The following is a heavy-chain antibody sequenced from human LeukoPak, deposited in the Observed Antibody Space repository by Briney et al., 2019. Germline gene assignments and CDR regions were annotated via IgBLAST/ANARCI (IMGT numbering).Heavy chain of an antibody. CDR1: GGSISSYY. J-gene: IGHJ4*02. CDR3: ARGLTDYYDSSGLDY. D-gene: IGHD3-22*01. Sequence: IPSETLSLTCTVSGGSISSYYWSWIRQPPGKGLEWIGEIYHSGSTNYNPSLKSRVTISVDTSKNQFSLKLSSVTAADTAVYYCARGLTDYYDSSGLDYWGQGTLVTVSS. CDR2: IYHSGST. V-gene: IGHV4-59*12.